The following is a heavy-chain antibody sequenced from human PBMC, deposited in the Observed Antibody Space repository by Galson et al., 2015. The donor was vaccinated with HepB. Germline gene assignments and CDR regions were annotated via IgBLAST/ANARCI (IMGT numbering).Heavy chain of an antibody. J-gene: IGHJ6*02. CDR3: PKDLLGSYSLIYGMDV. D-gene: IGHD1-26*01. Sequence: SLRLSCAASGFTFSSYAMSWVRQAPGKGLEWVSGISGSGGSTYYADSVKGRFTISRDNSKSTLYLQLNSLRAEDTAVYYCPKDLLGSYSLIYGMDVWGHGTTVTVSS. V-gene: IGHV3-23*01. CDR2: ISGSGGST. CDR1: GFTFSSYA.